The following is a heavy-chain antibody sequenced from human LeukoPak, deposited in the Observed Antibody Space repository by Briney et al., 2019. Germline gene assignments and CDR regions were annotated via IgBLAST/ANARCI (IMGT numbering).Heavy chain of an antibody. CDR3: ARDRLPAATTNYYYYYMDV. J-gene: IGHJ6*03. CDR1: GGTFSSYA. CDR2: IIPIFGTA. Sequence: VKVSCKASGGTFSSYAISWVRQAPGQGFEWMGGIIPIFGTANYAQKFQGRVTITADESTSTAYMELSSLRSEDTAVYYCARDRLPAATTNYYYYYMDVWGKGTTVTVSS. D-gene: IGHD2-2*01. V-gene: IGHV1-69*13.